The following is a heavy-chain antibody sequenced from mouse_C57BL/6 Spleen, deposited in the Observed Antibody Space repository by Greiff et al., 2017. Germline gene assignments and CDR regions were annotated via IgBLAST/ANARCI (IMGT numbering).Heavy chain of an antibody. CDR3: ARGRGDSSGNYVSFDY. Sequence: QVQLQQPGTELVKPGASVKLSCKASGYTFTSYWMHWVKQRPGQGLEWIGNINPSNGGTNYNEKFKSKATLTVYKSSSTAYMQLSSLTSEDSAVYYCARGRGDSSGNYVSFDYWGQGTTLTVSS. J-gene: IGHJ2*01. CDR2: INPSNGGT. CDR1: GYTFTSYW. D-gene: IGHD2-1*01. V-gene: IGHV1-53*01.